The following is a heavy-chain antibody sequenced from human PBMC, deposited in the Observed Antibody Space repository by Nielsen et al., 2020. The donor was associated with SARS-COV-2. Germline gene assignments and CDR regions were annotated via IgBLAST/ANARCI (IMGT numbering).Heavy chain of an antibody. V-gene: IGHV4-38-2*02. D-gene: IGHD6-19*01. CDR3: AREGDSRVPGNWFDT. CDR2: TYHSGSA. J-gene: IGHJ5*02. Sequence: GSLTLSCTVSGYSISSAYYWGWIRQTPGKGLEWIGSTYHSGSAYYNPYFKGRVSISADTTKNQFSLRLRSVTAADTAVYYCAREGDSRVPGNWFDTWGRGALVTVSS. CDR1: GYSISSAYY.